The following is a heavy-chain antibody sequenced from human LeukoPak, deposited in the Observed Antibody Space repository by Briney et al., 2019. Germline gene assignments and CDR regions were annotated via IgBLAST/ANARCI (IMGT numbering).Heavy chain of an antibody. CDR1: GFTFSSYA. CDR2: TRNKANSYIT. J-gene: IGHJ4*02. Sequence: GGSLRLSCAASGFTFSSYAMHWVRQAPGKGLEWVGRTRNKANSYITEYAASVKGRFTISRDDSKNSLYLQMNSLQTEDTAVYYCAREGDIVVGGGFDYWGQGTLVTVSS. D-gene: IGHD2-15*01. V-gene: IGHV3-72*01. CDR3: AREGDIVVGGGFDY.